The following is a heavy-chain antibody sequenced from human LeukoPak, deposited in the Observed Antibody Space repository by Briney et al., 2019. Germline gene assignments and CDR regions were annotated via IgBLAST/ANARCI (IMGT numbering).Heavy chain of an antibody. CDR2: ISSSSSYT. V-gene: IGHV3-11*05. Sequence: GGSLRLSCAVSGFTFSDYYMSWIRRALGKGLEWVSYISSSSSYTKYADSVKGRFTISRGNAKNSLYLQMNSLRAEDTGVYYCARGGGRDGYPFDYWGQGTLVTVSS. CDR3: ARGGGRDGYPFDY. J-gene: IGHJ4*02. D-gene: IGHD5-24*01. CDR1: GFTFSDYY.